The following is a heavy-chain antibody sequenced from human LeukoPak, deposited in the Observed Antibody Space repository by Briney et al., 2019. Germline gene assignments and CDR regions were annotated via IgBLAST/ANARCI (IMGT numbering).Heavy chain of an antibody. Sequence: SETLSLTCTVSGGSINGGNYYWTWLRQPAGKGLEWIGRISPSGSTNHNPSLTSRVTISVDTSKNQFSLKLSSVTAADTAVYYCARLDSGYDSDWFDPWGQGTLVTVSS. D-gene: IGHD5-12*01. CDR1: GGSINGGNYY. V-gene: IGHV4-61*02. CDR3: ARLDSGYDSDWFDP. CDR2: ISPSGST. J-gene: IGHJ5*02.